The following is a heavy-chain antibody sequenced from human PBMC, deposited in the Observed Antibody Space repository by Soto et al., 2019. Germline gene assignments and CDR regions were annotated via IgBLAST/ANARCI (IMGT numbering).Heavy chain of an antibody. CDR1: GGSVSSGSYY. J-gene: IGHJ3*02. V-gene: IGHV4-61*01. Sequence: SETLSLTCTVSGGSVSSGSYYWSWIRQPPGKGLEWIGYIYYSGSTNYNPSLKSRVTISVDTSKNQFSLKLSSVTAADTAVYYYARDRLAGGDAFDIWGQGTMVTVSS. CDR2: IYYSGST. D-gene: IGHD6-19*01. CDR3: ARDRLAGGDAFDI.